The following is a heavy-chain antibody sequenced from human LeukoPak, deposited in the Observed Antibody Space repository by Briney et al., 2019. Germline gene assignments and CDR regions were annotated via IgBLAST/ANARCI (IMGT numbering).Heavy chain of an antibody. CDR1: GFTFRSYA. J-gene: IGHJ5*02. CDR2: ISGSGGDT. CDR3: AKDESGYCSSSACYKWFDP. V-gene: IGHV3-23*01. Sequence: GSLRLSCAASGFTFRSYAMSWVRQAPGKGLEWVSTISGSGGDTYYADSVKGRFTISRDNSKNTLYLQMNSLRAEDTAVYYCAKDESGYCSSSACYKWFDPWGQGTLVTVSS. D-gene: IGHD2-2*01.